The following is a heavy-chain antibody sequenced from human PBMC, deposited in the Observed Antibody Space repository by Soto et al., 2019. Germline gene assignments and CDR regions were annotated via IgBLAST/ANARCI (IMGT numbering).Heavy chain of an antibody. D-gene: IGHD3-16*01. Sequence: EVQMVETGGGLSQPGGSLRLSCAVSGFIVSSKYMTWVRQAPGKGLEWVSVIYTGGSTHDADSARGRFTISRDSSKNTLYLQMNSLRAEDAAVYYCTTYTGYGMDVWGQGTTVTVSS. CDR2: IYTGGST. V-gene: IGHV3-53*02. CDR3: TTYTGYGMDV. CDR1: GFIVSSKY. J-gene: IGHJ6*02.